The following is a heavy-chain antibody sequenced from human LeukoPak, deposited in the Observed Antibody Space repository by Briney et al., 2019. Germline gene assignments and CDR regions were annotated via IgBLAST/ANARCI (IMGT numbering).Heavy chain of an antibody. CDR1: GGSFSGYY. CDR3: ASTTMGKIDY. CDR2: INHSGST. V-gene: IGHV4-34*01. J-gene: IGHJ4*02. D-gene: IGHD3-10*01. Sequence: SETLSLTCAVYGGSFSGYYWSWIRQPPGKGLEWIGEINHSGSTNYNPSLKSRVTISVDTSKNQFSLKLSSVTAADTAVYYCASTTMGKIDYWGQGTLVTVSS.